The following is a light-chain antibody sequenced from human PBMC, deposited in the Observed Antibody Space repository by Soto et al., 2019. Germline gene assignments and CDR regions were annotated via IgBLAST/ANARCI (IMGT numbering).Light chain of an antibody. V-gene: IGKV3-15*01. J-gene: IGKJ4*01. CDR1: QGIGDT. CDR2: DTS. CDR3: QHYVNWPLT. Sequence: EIVMTQSPATLSVSPGEGATLSCRASQGIGDTLAWYQQKPGQTPRILIYDTSIRATGVPARFSGSRSGAEFTLTISTLQSEEFAVYYCQHYVNWPLTFGVGTKVESK.